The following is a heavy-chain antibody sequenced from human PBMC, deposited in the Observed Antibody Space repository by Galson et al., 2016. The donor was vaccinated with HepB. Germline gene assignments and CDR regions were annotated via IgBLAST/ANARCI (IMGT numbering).Heavy chain of an antibody. J-gene: IGHJ6*02. CDR3: ANLRGGYSGPRYYDYYNGMDV. D-gene: IGHD5-12*01. CDR2: ISDSGRTT. Sequence: SLRLSCAASGFALSSYAMSWVRQAPGKGLEWVSAISDSGRTTYYTDSVKGRFTISRDNSRNTLHLQMNSLTAEDTTLYYCANLRGGYSGPRYYDYYNGMDVWGQGTTVTVSS. CDR1: GFALSSYA. V-gene: IGHV3-23*01.